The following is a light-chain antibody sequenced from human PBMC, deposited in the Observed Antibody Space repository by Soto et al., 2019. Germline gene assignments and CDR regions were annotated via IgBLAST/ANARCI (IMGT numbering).Light chain of an antibody. V-gene: IGLV6-57*04. CDR2: EDN. CDR1: SGTIASNY. CDR3: HSYDVDNWV. Sequence: NFMLTQPHSVSESPGKTVTIACTRSSGTIASNYVQWFQQRPDSAPTTLIFEDNERPSGVPDRFSGSIDSSSNSASLTISGLQTEDEADYYCHSYDVDNWVFGGGTKLTVL. J-gene: IGLJ3*02.